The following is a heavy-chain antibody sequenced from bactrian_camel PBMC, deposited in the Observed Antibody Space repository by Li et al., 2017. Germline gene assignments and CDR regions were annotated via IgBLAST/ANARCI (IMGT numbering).Heavy chain of an antibody. CDR1: GCTYNRNC. D-gene: IGHD6*01. CDR2: VYTGDGNT. Sequence: VQLVESGGGSVQAGGSLRLSCAASGCTYNRNCMAWFRQAPGKEREGVAAVYTGDGNTFVADSVKGRFTISRDNTKNTVYLQMSSLKSEDTALYYCATSTGAVVAHSWGQGTQVTVS. CDR3: ATSTGAVVAHS. V-gene: IGHV3S1*01. J-gene: IGHJ6*01.